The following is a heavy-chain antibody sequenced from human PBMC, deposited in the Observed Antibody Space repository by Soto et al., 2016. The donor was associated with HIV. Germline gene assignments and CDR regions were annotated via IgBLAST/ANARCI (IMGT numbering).Heavy chain of an antibody. V-gene: IGHV4-39*01. J-gene: IGHJ4*02. Sequence: QLQLQESGPGLVKPSETLSLTCTVSGGSISSSSYYWGWIRQPPGKGLEWIGSIYYSGSTYYNPSLKSRVTISVDTSKNQFSLKLSSVTAADTAVYYCARLTTPTVLFDYVGPGNPGPPSPQ. CDR1: GGSISSSSYY. CDR3: ARLTTPTVLFDY. D-gene: IGHD1-1*01. CDR2: IYYSGST.